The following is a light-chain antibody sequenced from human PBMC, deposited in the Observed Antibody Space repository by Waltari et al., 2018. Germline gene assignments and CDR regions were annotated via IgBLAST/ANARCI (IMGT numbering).Light chain of an antibody. CDR2: WAS. V-gene: IGKV4-1*01. CDR1: QSVLYSSNNKNY. J-gene: IGKJ1*01. CDR3: QQYYSTPWT. Sequence: DIVMTQSPDSLAVSLGERATINCKSSQSVLYSSNNKNYLAWYQQKPGQPPKLLIYWASNRESGVPDQISGSGSGTDFTLTISSLQAEDVAVYYCQQYYSTPWTFGQGTKVEIK.